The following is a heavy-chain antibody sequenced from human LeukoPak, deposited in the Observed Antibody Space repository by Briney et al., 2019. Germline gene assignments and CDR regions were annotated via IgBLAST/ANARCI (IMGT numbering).Heavy chain of an antibody. D-gene: IGHD2-2*01. J-gene: IGHJ4*02. CDR3: ARGHCSSTSCYSFFDY. CDR1: GGSISTSNYY. CDR2: IFYSGST. V-gene: IGHV4-39*07. Sequence: SETLSLTCTVSGGSISTSNYYWGWIRQPPGKGLEWIGNIFYSGSTYYSPSLKSRVTISLDTSRNQFSLKLNSVTAADTAVYYCARGHCSSTSCYSFFDYWGQGTLVTVSS.